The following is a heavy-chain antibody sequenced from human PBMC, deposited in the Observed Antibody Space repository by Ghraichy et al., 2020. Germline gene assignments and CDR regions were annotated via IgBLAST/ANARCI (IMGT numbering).Heavy chain of an antibody. J-gene: IGHJ5*02. D-gene: IGHD3-3*01. Sequence: SETLSLTCTVSGGSIINYYWSWIRQPPGKGLEWIGYIYYRGSTNYNPSLKSRVTISVDTSRNQFSLKLSSVTAADMAVYYCARGGHDFWSGYTFHWFDPWGQGTLVTVSS. V-gene: IGHV4-59*01. CDR2: IYYRGST. CDR1: GGSIINYY. CDR3: ARGGHDFWSGYTFHWFDP.